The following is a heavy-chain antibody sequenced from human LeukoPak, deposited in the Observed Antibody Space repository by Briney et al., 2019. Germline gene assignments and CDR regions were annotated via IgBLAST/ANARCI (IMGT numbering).Heavy chain of an antibody. CDR1: GYTFTGYY. CDR2: INPNSGGT. Sequence: GASVKVSCKASGYTFTGYYMHWVRQAPGQGLEWMGWINPNSGGTNYAQKFQGRVTMTRDTSISTAYMELSRLRSDDTAVYYCARGSVQLGAAGLFEYWGQGTLVTVSS. D-gene: IGHD6-13*01. CDR3: ARGSVQLGAAGLFEY. V-gene: IGHV1-2*02. J-gene: IGHJ4*02.